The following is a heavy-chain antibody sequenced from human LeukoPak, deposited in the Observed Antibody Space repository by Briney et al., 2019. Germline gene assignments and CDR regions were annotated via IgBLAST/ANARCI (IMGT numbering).Heavy chain of an antibody. J-gene: IGHJ4*02. V-gene: IGHV4-61*09. CDR2: IYTSGTT. Sequence: SQTLSLTCSVSGASLNSVDYYWGWIRQAAGKGLEWIGHIYTSGTTKSNPSLKSRVTMSLDTSKNQFSLNLSSVTAADTAVYYCLREEAYDNVFDHWGQGIQVTVSS. CDR3: LREEAYDNVFDH. D-gene: IGHD3-3*01. CDR1: GASLNSVDYY.